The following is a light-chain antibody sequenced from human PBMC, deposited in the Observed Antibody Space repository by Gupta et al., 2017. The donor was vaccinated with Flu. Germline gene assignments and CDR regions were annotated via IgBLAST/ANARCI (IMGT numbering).Light chain of an antibody. Sequence: QAVVPPAPSLTVSPGGTVTLTCGSNTGPVTSGHYVYWFQQQPGQVPRTLIYDTWTKHSWTPARFSGSCPGDKAALTLSGAQYEDEDDYYCLLAYPNTRVFGGGTKVTVL. CDR2: DTW. J-gene: IGLJ3*02. CDR3: LLAYPNTRV. CDR1: TGPVTSGHY. V-gene: IGLV7-46*01.